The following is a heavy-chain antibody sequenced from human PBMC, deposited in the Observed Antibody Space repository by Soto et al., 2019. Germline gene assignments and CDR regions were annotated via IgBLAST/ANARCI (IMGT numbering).Heavy chain of an antibody. CDR2: IFYSGVT. J-gene: IGHJ4*02. CDR1: GGSISGYY. D-gene: IGHD6-19*01. V-gene: IGHV4-59*01. Sequence: SETLSLTCTVSGGSISGYYWAWIRQPPGKGLEWIGYIFYSGVTNYNPSLKSRVTLSVDTSKNQFSLKLRSVTAADTAVYYCARVGSSGWSPDYWGRGTLVTVSS. CDR3: ARVGSSGWSPDY.